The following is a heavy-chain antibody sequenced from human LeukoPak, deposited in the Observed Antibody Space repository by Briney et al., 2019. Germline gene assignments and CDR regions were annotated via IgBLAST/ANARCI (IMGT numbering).Heavy chain of an antibody. D-gene: IGHD4/OR15-4a*01. CDR2: IRYDGSNK. Sequence: GGSLRLSCAASGFTFSSYAMHWVRQAPGKGLEWVAFIRYDGSNKYYADSVKGRFTISRDNSKNTLYLQMNSLRAEDTAVYYCARRAGAYSHPYDYWGQGTLVTVSS. CDR3: ARRAGAYSHPYDY. J-gene: IGHJ4*02. CDR1: GFTFSSYA. V-gene: IGHV3-30*04.